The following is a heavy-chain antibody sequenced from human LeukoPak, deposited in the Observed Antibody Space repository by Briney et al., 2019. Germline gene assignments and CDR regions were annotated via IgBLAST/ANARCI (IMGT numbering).Heavy chain of an antibody. J-gene: IGHJ3*02. V-gene: IGHV3-48*04. CDR1: GFTFSSYS. CDR3: ARAGAFSSGWYWGPNGAFDI. D-gene: IGHD6-19*01. Sequence: GGSLRLSCAASGFTFSSYSTNWVRQAPGKGLEWVSYISSSSSTIYYADSVKGRFTISRDNAKNSLYLQMNSLRAEDTAVYYCARAGAFSSGWYWGPNGAFDIWGQGTMVTVSS. CDR2: ISSSSSTI.